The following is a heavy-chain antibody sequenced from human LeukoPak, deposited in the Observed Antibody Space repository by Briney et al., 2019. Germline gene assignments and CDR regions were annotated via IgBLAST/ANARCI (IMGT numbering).Heavy chain of an antibody. D-gene: IGHD3-10*01. CDR2: ISGSGGST. Sequence: GGSLRLSCAASGFTFSSYAMSWVRQAPGKGLEWVSAISGSGGSTYYADSVKGRFTISRDNSKNTLYLQMNSLRAEDTAVYYCAKQSTFPGSYHLANFDYWGQGTLVTVSS. V-gene: IGHV3-23*01. CDR1: GFTFSSYA. J-gene: IGHJ4*02. CDR3: AKQSTFPGSYHLANFDY.